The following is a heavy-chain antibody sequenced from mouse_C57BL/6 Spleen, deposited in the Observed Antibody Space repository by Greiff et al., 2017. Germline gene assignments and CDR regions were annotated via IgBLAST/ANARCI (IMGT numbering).Heavy chain of an antibody. D-gene: IGHD3-2*02. V-gene: IGHV1-61*01. CDR2: IYPSDSET. Sequence: QVQLQQPGAELVRPGSSVKLSCKASGYTFTSYWMDWVKQRPGQGLEWIGNIYPSDSETHYNQKFKDKATLTVDKSSSTAYMQLSSLTSEDSAVYYCARSPGDSSGYGFAYWGQGTLVTVSA. J-gene: IGHJ3*01. CDR1: GYTFTSYW. CDR3: ARSPGDSSGYGFAY.